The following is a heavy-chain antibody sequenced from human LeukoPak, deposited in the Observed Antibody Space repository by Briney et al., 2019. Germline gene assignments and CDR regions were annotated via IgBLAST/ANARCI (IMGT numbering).Heavy chain of an antibody. CDR3: ARDRKGIAAAGSHYYYYYMDV. J-gene: IGHJ6*03. D-gene: IGHD6-13*01. V-gene: IGHV1-2*02. CDR1: GYTFTGYY. Sequence: ASVKVSCKASGYTFTGYYMHWVRQAPGQGLEWMGWINPNSGGTNYAQKFQGRVTMTRDTSISTAYMGLSRLRSDDTAVYYCARDRKGIAAAGSHYYYYYMDVWGKGTTVTISS. CDR2: INPNSGGT.